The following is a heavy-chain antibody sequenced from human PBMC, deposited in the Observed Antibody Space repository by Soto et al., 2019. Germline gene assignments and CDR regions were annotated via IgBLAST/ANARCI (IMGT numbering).Heavy chain of an antibody. V-gene: IGHV4-31*03. J-gene: IGHJ5*02. CDR2: IYYSGST. Sequence: LSLTCTVSGGSISSGGYYWSWIRQHPGKGLEWIGYIYYSGSTYYNPSLKSRVTISVDTSKNQFSLKLSSVTAADTAVYFCARGRGRYSSGWSWFDPWGQGILVTSPQ. D-gene: IGHD6-19*01. CDR1: GGSISSGGYY. CDR3: ARGRGRYSSGWSWFDP.